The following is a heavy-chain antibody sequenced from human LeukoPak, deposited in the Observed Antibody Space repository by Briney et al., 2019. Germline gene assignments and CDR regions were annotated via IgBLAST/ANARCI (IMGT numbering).Heavy chain of an antibody. V-gene: IGHV3-23*01. CDR1: GFTFSTYG. D-gene: IGHD3-9*01. CDR2: ISGSGGST. Sequence: GGSLRLSCAASGFTFSTYGMSWVRQAPGKGLEWVSAISGSGGSTYYADSVKGRFTISRDNSKNTLYLQMNSLKAEDTAVYYCAKDGGAYYDILTGYYPRLYYMDVWGKGTTVTISS. J-gene: IGHJ6*03. CDR3: AKDGGAYYDILTGYYPRLYYMDV.